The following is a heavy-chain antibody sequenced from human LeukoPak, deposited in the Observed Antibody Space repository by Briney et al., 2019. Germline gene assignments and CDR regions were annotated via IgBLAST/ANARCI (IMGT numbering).Heavy chain of an antibody. CDR3: AREIIAVAYDAFDI. CDR2: INPNSGGT. D-gene: IGHD6-19*01. Sequence: EASVKVSCKASGYTFTGYYMHWVRQAPGQGLEWMGWINPNSGGTNYAQKFQGRVTMTRDTSISTAYMELSRLRSDDTAVYYCAREIIAVAYDAFDIWGQGTMVTVSS. J-gene: IGHJ3*02. V-gene: IGHV1-2*02. CDR1: GYTFTGYY.